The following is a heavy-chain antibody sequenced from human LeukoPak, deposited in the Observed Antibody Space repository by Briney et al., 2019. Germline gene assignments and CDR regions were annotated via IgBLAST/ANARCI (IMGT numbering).Heavy chain of an antibody. CDR1: GFTFSDYY. CDR3: ARVVLASRGTGPYFDY. CDR2: ISSSGSTI. Sequence: GGSLRLSCAASGFTFSDYYMSWIRQAPGKGLEWVSYISSSGSTIYYADSVKGRFTISRDNAKNSLYLQMNSLRAEDTAVYYCARVVLASRGTGPYFDYWGQGTLVTVSS. V-gene: IGHV3-11*04. D-gene: IGHD4/OR15-4a*01. J-gene: IGHJ4*02.